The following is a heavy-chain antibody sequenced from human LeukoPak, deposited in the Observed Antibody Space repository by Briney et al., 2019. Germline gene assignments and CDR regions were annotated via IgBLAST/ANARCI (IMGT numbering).Heavy chain of an antibody. CDR1: GGSISSAYW. J-gene: IGHJ5*02. CDR3: ARGHYDKRWFDP. D-gene: IGHD3-22*01. V-gene: IGHV4-4*02. CDR2: IYHSGST. Sequence: ASETLSLTCAVSGGSISSAYWWSWVRQPPGKGLEWIGEIYHSGSTNYNPSLKSRVTLSVDTSKNQFSLKLSSVTAADTAVYYCARGHYDKRWFDPWGQGTLVTVSS.